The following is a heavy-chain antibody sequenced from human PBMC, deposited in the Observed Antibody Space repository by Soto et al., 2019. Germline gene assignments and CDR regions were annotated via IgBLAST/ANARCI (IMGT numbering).Heavy chain of an antibody. Sequence: SVKVSCKASGGTFSSYAISWVRQAPGQGLEWMGGIIPIFGTANYAQKFQGRVTITADESTSTAYMELSSLRSEDTAVYYCARGSGSYYLSSYYYYYYGMDVWGQGTTVTVSS. V-gene: IGHV1-69*13. CDR1: GGTFSSYA. D-gene: IGHD1-26*01. CDR3: ARGSGSYYLSSYYYYYYGMDV. J-gene: IGHJ6*02. CDR2: IIPIFGTA.